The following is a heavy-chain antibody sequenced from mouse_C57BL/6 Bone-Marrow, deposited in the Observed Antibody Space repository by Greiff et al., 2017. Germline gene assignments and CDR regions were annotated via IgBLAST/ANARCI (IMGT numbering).Heavy chain of an antibody. CDR2: IHPNSGST. CDR3: ARGGGHTTVVPRGY. D-gene: IGHD1-1*01. CDR1: GYTFTSYW. Sequence: QVQLQQPGAELVKPGASVKLSCKASGYTFTSYWMHWVKQRPGQGLEWIGMIHPNSGSTNYNEKFKSKATLTVANSSSTADMQLSSLTTEDSAVDYGARGGGHTTVVPRGYWGQGTTLTVSS. J-gene: IGHJ2*01. V-gene: IGHV1-64*01.